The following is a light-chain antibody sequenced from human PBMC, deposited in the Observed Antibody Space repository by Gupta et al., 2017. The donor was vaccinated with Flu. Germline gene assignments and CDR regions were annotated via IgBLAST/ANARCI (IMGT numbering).Light chain of an antibody. CDR3: ATWDDSLSGVV. CDR1: NSNLGTNY. CDR2: RNN. J-gene: IGLJ2*01. V-gene: IGLV1-47*01. Sequence: QSVLTQPPSVSGPPGQRVTLSCSGDNSNLGTNYVYWYQHLPGAAPKLFIFRNNQRPSGVPARFSGSKSGTSASLAISGLQSEDEADYFCATWDDSLSGVVFGGGTKLTVL.